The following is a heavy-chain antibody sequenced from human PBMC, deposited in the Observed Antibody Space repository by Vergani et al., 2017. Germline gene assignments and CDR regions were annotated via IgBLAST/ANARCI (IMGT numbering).Heavy chain of an antibody. Sequence: EVQLLESGGGLVQPGGSLRLSCGASGFTFSSYAMTWVRQAPGKGLEWVSGLTASGSGISYADSVRGRFTISRDNSKNTLFLQMDSLRAEDTAVYYCASPRGPYSGSPPGGWGQGTLVTVSS. D-gene: IGHD1-26*01. J-gene: IGHJ4*02. CDR2: LTASGSGI. CDR3: ASPRGPYSGSPPGG. CDR1: GFTFSSYA. V-gene: IGHV3-23*01.